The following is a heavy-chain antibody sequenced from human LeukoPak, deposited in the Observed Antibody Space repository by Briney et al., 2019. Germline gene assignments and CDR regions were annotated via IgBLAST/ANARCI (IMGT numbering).Heavy chain of an antibody. J-gene: IGHJ4*02. CDR3: ATGIDYYGSGSYEFDY. V-gene: IGHV1-24*01. CDR2: FDPEDGET. D-gene: IGHD3-10*01. CDR1: GYTLTELS. Sequence: ASVKVSCKVSGYTLTELSMHWVRQAPGKGLEWMGSFDPEDGETIYAQKFQGRVTMTEDTSTDTAYMELSSLRSEDTAVYYCATGIDYYGSGSYEFDYWGQGTLVTVSS.